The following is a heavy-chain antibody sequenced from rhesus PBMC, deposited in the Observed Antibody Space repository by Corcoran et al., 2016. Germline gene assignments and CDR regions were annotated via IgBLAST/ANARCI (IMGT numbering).Heavy chain of an antibody. CDR2: ISKGGGST. J-gene: IGHJ4*01. CDR3: ARGDSGRSPDPVY. V-gene: IGHV3-59*01. Sequence: EVQLVESGGGLAKPGGCLRRSCAASGFTFSDYHMQWVRRTSGGRLEWVSLISKGGGSTWKADSVKGRVTISRENAKNTLYLQMDSLRTEDTAVYYCARGDSGRSPDPVYWGQGVLVTVSS. D-gene: IGHD6-19*01. CDR1: GFTFSDYH.